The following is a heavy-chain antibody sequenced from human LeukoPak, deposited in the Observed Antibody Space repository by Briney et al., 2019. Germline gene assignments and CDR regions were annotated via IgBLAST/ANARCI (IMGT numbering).Heavy chain of an antibody. V-gene: IGHV3-30-3*01. CDR3: ARDELLLWFGELGDY. CDR2: ISYDGSNK. Sequence: PGGSLRLSCAASGFTFSSYAIHWVRQAPGKGLEWVAVISYDGSNKYYADSVKGRFTISRDNSKNTLYLQMNSLRVEDTAVYYCARDELLLWFGELGDYWGQGTLVTVSS. D-gene: IGHD3-10*01. J-gene: IGHJ4*02. CDR1: GFTFSSYA.